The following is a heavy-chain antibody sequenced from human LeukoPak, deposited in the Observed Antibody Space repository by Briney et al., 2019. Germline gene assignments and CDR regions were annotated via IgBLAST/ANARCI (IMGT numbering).Heavy chain of an antibody. J-gene: IGHJ4*02. V-gene: IGHV1-69*01. Sequence: KISCKGSGYRFTSYWIGWVRQMPGKGLEWMGGIIPIFGTANYAQKFQGRVTITADESTSTAYMELSSLRSEDTAVYYCARDGYYGSGSYYTTLDYWGQGTLVTVSS. CDR1: GYRFTSYW. D-gene: IGHD3-10*01. CDR3: ARDGYYGSGSYYTTLDY. CDR2: IIPIFGTA.